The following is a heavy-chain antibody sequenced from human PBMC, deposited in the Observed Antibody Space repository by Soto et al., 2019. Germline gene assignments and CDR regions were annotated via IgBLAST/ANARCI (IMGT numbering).Heavy chain of an antibody. CDR1: GASISGNY. Sequence: QVQLQESGPGLVKPSETLSLTCSVSGASISGNYWSWLRQPAGGGLEWLGRIYITGATNYDSYFKSRVTISVDTSKIQFSLRLTAVTSADTAVYFCAMAVVAPSPYLDHWGQGLLVTVSS. CDR2: IYITGAT. D-gene: IGHD2-2*01. J-gene: IGHJ4*02. V-gene: IGHV4-4*07. CDR3: AMAVVAPSPYLDH.